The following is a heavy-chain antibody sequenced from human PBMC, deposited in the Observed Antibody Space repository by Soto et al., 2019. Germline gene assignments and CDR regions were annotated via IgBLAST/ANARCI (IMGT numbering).Heavy chain of an antibody. CDR3: TTDYDDFWSGPYYYYGMDV. V-gene: IGHV3-15*01. CDR1: GFTFSNAW. CDR2: IKSKTDGGTT. D-gene: IGHD3-3*01. J-gene: IGHJ6*02. Sequence: VSLRLSCAASGFTFSNAWMSWVRQAPGKGLEWVGRIKSKTDGGTTDYAAPVKGRFTISRDDSKNTLYLQMNSLKTEDTDVYYCTTDYDDFWSGPYYYYGMDVRGQG.